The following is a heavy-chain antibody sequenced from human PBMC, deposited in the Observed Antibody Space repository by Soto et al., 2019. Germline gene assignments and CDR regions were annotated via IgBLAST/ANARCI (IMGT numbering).Heavy chain of an antibody. CDR3: ARDSADNNDWQKTSPLTDY. Sequence: QERLVQSGGGVVQPGRSLRLSCAGSGFTFSKYYIHWVRRAPGKGLEWVAVISHDGSKQYYADSVKGRFTVSRDNSRNILYLQMNSLRLDDTAIHYCARDSADNNDWQKTSPLTDYWGQGTLVTVSS. V-gene: IGHV3-30-3*01. CDR1: GFTFSKYY. CDR2: ISHDGSKQ. J-gene: IGHJ4*02. D-gene: IGHD2-21*01.